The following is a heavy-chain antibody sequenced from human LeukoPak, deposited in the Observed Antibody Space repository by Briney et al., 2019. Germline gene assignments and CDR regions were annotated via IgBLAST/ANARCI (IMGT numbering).Heavy chain of an antibody. V-gene: IGHV3-30*10. CDR1: GFTFSSYA. CDR2: ISYDGSNK. CDR3: ARVKGGTGLRPYDY. Sequence: GGSLRLFCAACGFTFSSYAMHWVRRAPGKGVEGVAVISYDGSNKYYTDSVKGRFTISRDNSKNTLYLQMNSLRAEDTAVYYCARVKGGTGLRPYDYWGQGTLVTVSS. J-gene: IGHJ4*02. D-gene: IGHD5-12*01.